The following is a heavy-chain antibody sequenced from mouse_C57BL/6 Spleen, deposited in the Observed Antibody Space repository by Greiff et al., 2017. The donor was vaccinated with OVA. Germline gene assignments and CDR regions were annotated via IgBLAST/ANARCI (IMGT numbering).Heavy chain of an antibody. CDR1: GYSITSGYY. Sequence: EVKLEESGPGLVKPSQSLSLTCSVTGYSITSGYYWNWIRQFPGNKLEWMGYISYDGSNNYNPSLKNRISITRYTSKNQFFLKLNSVTTEDTATYYCAREGAGSGFDYWGQGTTLTVSS. CDR3: AREGAGSGFDY. J-gene: IGHJ2*01. V-gene: IGHV3-6*01. CDR2: ISYDGSN. D-gene: IGHD2-2*01.